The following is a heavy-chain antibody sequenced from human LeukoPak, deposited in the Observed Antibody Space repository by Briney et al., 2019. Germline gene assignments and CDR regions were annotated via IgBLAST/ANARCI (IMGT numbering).Heavy chain of an antibody. Sequence: SETLSLTCTVSGGSISSYYWSWLRQPPGKGLEYIGYTHYSGATNYNPSLKSRVTISLDTSGNQFSLKLSSVTAADTAVYYCARVQGPHYDSSGYYYYPYNWFDPWGQGTLVTVSS. CDR1: GGSISSYY. CDR3: ARVQGPHYDSSGYYYYPYNWFDP. D-gene: IGHD3-22*01. V-gene: IGHV4-59*01. J-gene: IGHJ5*02. CDR2: THYSGAT.